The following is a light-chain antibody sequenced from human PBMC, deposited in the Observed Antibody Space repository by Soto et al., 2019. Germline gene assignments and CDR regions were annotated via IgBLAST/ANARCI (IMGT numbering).Light chain of an antibody. Sequence: IALTQSPLSLSVTPGEPASISCRSSQSLLHSNGYNYLDWYLQKPGQSPQLLIYLGSNRASGVPDRFSGSGSGTDFTLKISRVEAEDVGVYYCMQALQTPPFTFGPGTKVDIK. J-gene: IGKJ3*01. CDR2: LGS. CDR1: QSLLHSNGYNY. CDR3: MQALQTPPFT. V-gene: IGKV2-28*01.